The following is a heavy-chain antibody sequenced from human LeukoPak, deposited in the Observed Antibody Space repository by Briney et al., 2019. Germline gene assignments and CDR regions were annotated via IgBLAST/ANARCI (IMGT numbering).Heavy chain of an antibody. CDR2: IWYDGSNK. Sequence: GGSLRLSCAASGFTFSSYAMHWVRQAPGKGLEWVAVIWYDGSNKYYADSVKGRFTISRDNSKNTLYLQMNSLRAEDTAVYYCAKAKRIAAAGSVFLFDYWGQGTLVTVSS. D-gene: IGHD6-13*01. V-gene: IGHV3-33*06. CDR3: AKAKRIAAAGSVFLFDY. J-gene: IGHJ4*02. CDR1: GFTFSSYA.